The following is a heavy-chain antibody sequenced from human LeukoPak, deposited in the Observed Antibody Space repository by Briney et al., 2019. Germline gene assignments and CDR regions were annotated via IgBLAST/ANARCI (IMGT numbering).Heavy chain of an antibody. CDR3: AREDLGESGYSYGYYY. CDR2: ISSSSYI. D-gene: IGHD5-18*01. CDR1: GFTFSSYS. Sequence: GGSLRLSCAASGFTFSSYSMNWVRQAPGKGLEWVSSISSSSYIYYADSVKGRFTISRDNAKNSLYLQMNSLRAEDTAVYYCAREDLGESGYSYGYYYWGQGTLVTVSS. J-gene: IGHJ4*02. V-gene: IGHV3-21*01.